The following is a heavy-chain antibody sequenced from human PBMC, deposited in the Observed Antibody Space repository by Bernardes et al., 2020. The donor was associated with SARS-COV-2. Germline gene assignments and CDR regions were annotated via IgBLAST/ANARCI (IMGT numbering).Heavy chain of an antibody. CDR3: ARQVVGASLFDY. J-gene: IGHJ4*02. Sequence: SETLSLTCTVSGDSIKSNDYYWGWVRQSPGKGLEWIGSVYYGGSTYHNPSLKSRVTIPVDTSKNQFSLRLNSVTAADTAVYYCARQVVGASLFDYWGEGTLVTVSS. D-gene: IGHD3-22*01. CDR1: GDSIKSNDYY. V-gene: IGHV4-39*01. CDR2: VYYGGST.